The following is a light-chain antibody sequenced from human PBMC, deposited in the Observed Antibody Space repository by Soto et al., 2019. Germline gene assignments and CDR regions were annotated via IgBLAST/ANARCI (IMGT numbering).Light chain of an antibody. Sequence: QAALTQPRSVSVSPGQSVTISCTGTSRDIGGYNHVSWYQQHPGKAPKLIIYDVAKRPSGVPDRFSGSKSGNTASLTISGLQPEDEADYSCCSDSGSRLIFGGGTKRTVL. CDR2: DVA. J-gene: IGLJ2*01. CDR1: SRDIGGYNH. V-gene: IGLV2-11*01. CDR3: CSDSGSRLI.